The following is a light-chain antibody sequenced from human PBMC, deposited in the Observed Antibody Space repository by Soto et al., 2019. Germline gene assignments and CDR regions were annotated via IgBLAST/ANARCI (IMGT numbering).Light chain of an antibody. CDR1: QSVLYSSNNKNY. CDR3: QKYESTTPT. Sequence: DIVMTQSPDSLAVSLGERATINCKSSQSVLYSSNNKNYLAWYQQRPGQPPKLLISWASTRESGVPDRFSGSGSGTDFTLTITSLQAEDVAVYYCQKYESTTPTFGQGTKLEIK. CDR2: WAS. J-gene: IGKJ2*01. V-gene: IGKV4-1*01.